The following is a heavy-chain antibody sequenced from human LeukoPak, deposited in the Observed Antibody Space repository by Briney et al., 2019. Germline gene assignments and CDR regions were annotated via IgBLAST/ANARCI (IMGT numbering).Heavy chain of an antibody. V-gene: IGHV3-33*06. J-gene: IGHJ4*02. CDR2: IWYDGSNK. CDR1: GFTFSSYG. CDR3: AKSESWYSSSASQL. Sequence: PGGSLRLSCAASGFTFSSYGMHWVRQAPGKGLEWVAVIWYDGSNKYYADSVKGRFTISRDNSKNTLYLQMNSLRAEDTAVYYCAKSESWYSSSASQLWGQGTLVTVSS. D-gene: IGHD6-13*01.